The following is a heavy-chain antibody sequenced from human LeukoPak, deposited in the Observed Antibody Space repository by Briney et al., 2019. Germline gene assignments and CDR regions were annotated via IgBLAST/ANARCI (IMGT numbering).Heavy chain of an antibody. D-gene: IGHD2-21*02. CDR3: ASEVVTSIEYFQH. J-gene: IGHJ1*01. CDR2: IYYSGIT. CDR1: GGSISDYY. Sequence: SETLSLTCTVSGGSISDYYWSWIRQPPGKGLEWIGYIYYSGITNYNPSLKSRVTISVDTSKNQFSLKLRSVTAADTAVYYCASEVVTSIEYFQHWGQGTLVTVSS. V-gene: IGHV4-59*01.